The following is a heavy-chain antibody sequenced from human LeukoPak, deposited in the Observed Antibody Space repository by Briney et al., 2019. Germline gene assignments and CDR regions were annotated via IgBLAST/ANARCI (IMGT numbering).Heavy chain of an antibody. CDR2: IYYSGST. J-gene: IGHJ5*02. CDR1: GASISTSSYY. V-gene: IGHV4-39*07. D-gene: IGHD2-2*01. CDR3: ARESDRYCYSTSCPNWYDP. Sequence: SETLSLTCTVSGASISTSSYYWGWIRQPPGKGLEWIGSIYYSGSTYYNPSLKSRVTISVDTSKNQFSLKLRSVTAADTAVYYCARESDRYCYSTSCPNWYDPWGQGALVTVSS.